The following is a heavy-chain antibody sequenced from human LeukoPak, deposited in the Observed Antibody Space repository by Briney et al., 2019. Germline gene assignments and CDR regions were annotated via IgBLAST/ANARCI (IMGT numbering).Heavy chain of an antibody. CDR2: ISGSGGST. Sequence: GGSLRLSCAASGFTFSSYAMSWVRQAPGKGLEWVSAISGSGGSTYYADSVKGRFTISRDNSKNTLYLQMNSLRAEDTAVYYCAKSLRFLECLPPYYFDYWGQGTLVTVSS. CDR3: AKSLRFLECLPPYYFDY. D-gene: IGHD3-3*01. V-gene: IGHV3-23*01. CDR1: GFTFSSYA. J-gene: IGHJ4*02.